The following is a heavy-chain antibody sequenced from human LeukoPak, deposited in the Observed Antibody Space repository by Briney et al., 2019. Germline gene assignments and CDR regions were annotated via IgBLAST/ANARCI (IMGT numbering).Heavy chain of an antibody. D-gene: IGHD6-13*01. CDR1: GGSISSGGYY. V-gene: IGHV4-39*01. CDR2: VYYSGST. Sequence: SETLSLTCTVSGGSISSGGYYWSWIGQHQGKGLEWIGSVYYSGSTYYSPSLRSRVTISVDTSKNQFSLRLSSVTAADTAVYYCASQPYTSSSFDPWGQGTLVTVSS. J-gene: IGHJ5*02. CDR3: ASQPYTSSSFDP.